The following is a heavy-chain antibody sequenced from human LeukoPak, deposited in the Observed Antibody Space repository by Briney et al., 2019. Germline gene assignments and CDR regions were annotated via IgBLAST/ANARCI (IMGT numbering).Heavy chain of an antibody. CDR2: IYYSRST. V-gene: IGHV4-59*01. D-gene: IGHD3-22*01. Sequence: SETLSLTCSVSGGSISSYYWSWVRQPPGKGLEWIAYIYYSRSTNYNPSHKSRATISVDTSKNQFSLKLTSVTAADTAVYYCARLSSGRPHEYFQHWGQGTLVTVSS. CDR1: GGSISSYY. J-gene: IGHJ1*01. CDR3: ARLSSGRPHEYFQH.